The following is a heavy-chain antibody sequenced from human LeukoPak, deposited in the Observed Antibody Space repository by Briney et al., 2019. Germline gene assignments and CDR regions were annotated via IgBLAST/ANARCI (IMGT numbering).Heavy chain of an antibody. CDR1: GGSFSGYC. J-gene: IGHJ4*02. Sequence: SETLSLTCAAYGGSFSGYCWSWIRQPPGKGLEWIGEINHSGSTNYNPSLKSRVTISVDTSKNQFSLKLSSVTAADTAVYYCARPVSESSGWYYNYWGQGTLVTVSS. CDR3: ARPVSESSGWYYNY. D-gene: IGHD6-19*01. CDR2: INHSGST. V-gene: IGHV4-34*01.